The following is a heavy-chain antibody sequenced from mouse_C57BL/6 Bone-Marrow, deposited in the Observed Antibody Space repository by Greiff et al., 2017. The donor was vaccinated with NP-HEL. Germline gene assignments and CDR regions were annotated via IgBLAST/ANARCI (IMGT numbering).Heavy chain of an antibody. CDR3: ARDGYGTYEAY. D-gene: IGHD2-1*01. J-gene: IGHJ3*01. Sequence: DVQLVESGGGLVKPGGSLKLSCAASGFTFSSYSMSWVRQTPEQRLEWVGTISAGGSYTYYPDNVKGRFTISRDTAKNNLYLQMSHLTSEDTAMYYCARDGYGTYEAYWGKGTLVTVSA. CDR1: GFTFSSYS. V-gene: IGHV5-4*01. CDR2: ISAGGSYT.